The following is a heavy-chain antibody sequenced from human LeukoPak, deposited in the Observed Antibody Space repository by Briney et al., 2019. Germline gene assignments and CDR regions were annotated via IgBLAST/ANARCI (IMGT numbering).Heavy chain of an antibody. CDR2: ISWNSGSI. Sequence: PGRSLRLSCAASGFTFDDYAMHWVRQAPGKGLEWVSGISWNSGSIGYADSVKGRFTISRDNAKNSLYLQMNSLRAEDTALYYCAKVYCSGGSCYPDDDYGMDVWGQGTTVTVSS. D-gene: IGHD2-15*01. V-gene: IGHV3-9*01. CDR3: AKVYCSGGSCYPDDDYGMDV. CDR1: GFTFDDYA. J-gene: IGHJ6*02.